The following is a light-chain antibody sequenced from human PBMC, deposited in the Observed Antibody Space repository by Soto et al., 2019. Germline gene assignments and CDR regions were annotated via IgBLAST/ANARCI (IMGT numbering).Light chain of an antibody. J-gene: IGKJ1*01. V-gene: IGKV1-27*01. CDR2: AAS. CDR1: QGIIDY. CDR3: QKYNTAPQT. Sequence: DIQMTQSPSSLSASVGDRVTITCRASQGIIDYLAWYQHKPGKAPNLLIYAASTLHSGVTSRFSGSGSGSDFTLTISNLQPEDVGTYYCQKYNTAPQTFGPGTKVEIK.